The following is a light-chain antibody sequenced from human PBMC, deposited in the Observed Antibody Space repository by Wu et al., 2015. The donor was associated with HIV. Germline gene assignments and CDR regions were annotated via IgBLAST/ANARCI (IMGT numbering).Light chain of an antibody. J-gene: IGKJ1*01. CDR1: QSVRNY. V-gene: IGKV3-11*01. CDR3: QHYHNWPPWT. Sequence: EIVLTQSPATLSLSPGERATLSCRASQSVRNYLAWFQQKPGQAPRLLIYDASNRATGIPARFSGSGSGTEFTLTISDIQSEDFAVYYCQHYHNWPPWTFGQGTKVEMK. CDR2: DAS.